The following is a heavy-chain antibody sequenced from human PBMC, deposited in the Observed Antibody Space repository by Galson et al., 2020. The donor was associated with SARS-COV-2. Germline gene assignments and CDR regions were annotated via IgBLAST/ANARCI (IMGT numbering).Heavy chain of an antibody. CDR1: GFTFSSYG. J-gene: IGHJ6*02. Sequence: TGGSLRLSCAASGFTFSSYGMHWVRQAPGKGLEWVAVISYDGSNKYYADSVKGRFTISRDNSKNTLYLQMNSLRAEDTAVYYCAGDGGGSWPRGGDYYGMDVWGQGTTVTVSS. CDR2: ISYDGSNK. CDR3: AGDGGGSWPRGGDYYGMDV. D-gene: IGHD6-13*01. V-gene: IGHV3-30*03.